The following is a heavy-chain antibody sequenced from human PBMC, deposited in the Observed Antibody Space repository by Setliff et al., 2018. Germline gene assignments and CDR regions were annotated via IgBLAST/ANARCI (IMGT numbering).Heavy chain of an antibody. D-gene: IGHD1-26*01. CDR3: ARDVTGSHSGRLDS. V-gene: IGHV1-18*01. CDR2: VSANNGNT. CDR1: GYRFSTYG. J-gene: IGHJ4*02. Sequence: ASVKVSCKASGYRFSTYGISWVRQAPGQGLAWMAWVSANNGNTNYAQKFQDRITLTTDTSTNMAYLELRGLRSDDTAVYYCARDVTGSHSGRLDSWGQGTLVTVS.